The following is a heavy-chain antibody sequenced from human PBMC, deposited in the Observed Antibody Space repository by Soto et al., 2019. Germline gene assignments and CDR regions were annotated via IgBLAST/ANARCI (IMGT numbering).Heavy chain of an antibody. CDR2: IYYSGST. CDR3: ARDKWRLSRRAYYYGMDV. Sequence: SETLSLTCTVSGASITTGNYYWGWIRQPPGKGLQWIGYIYYSGSTNYNPSLKSRVTISVDTSKNQFSLKLSSVTAADTAVYHCARDKWRLSRRAYYYGMDVWCQGITVSVS. J-gene: IGHJ6*02. V-gene: IGHV4-61*01. D-gene: IGHD1-26*01. CDR1: GASITTGNYY.